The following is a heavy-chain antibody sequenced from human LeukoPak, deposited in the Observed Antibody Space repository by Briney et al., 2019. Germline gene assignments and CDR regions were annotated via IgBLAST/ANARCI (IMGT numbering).Heavy chain of an antibody. CDR2: IKQDGSEK. CDR3: ARGAGCSSTSCSEVYYYGMDV. D-gene: IGHD2-2*01. Sequence: PGGSLRLSCAASGFTFSSYWMNWVRQAPGKGLEWVANIKQDGSEKYYVDSVKGRFTISRDNAKNSLYLQMNSLRAEDTAVYYCARGAGCSSTSCSEVYYYGMDVWGQGTTVTVSS. V-gene: IGHV3-7*01. J-gene: IGHJ6*02. CDR1: GFTFSSYW.